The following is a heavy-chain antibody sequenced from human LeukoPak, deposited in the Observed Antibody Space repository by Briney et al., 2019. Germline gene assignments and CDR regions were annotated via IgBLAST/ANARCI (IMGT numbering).Heavy chain of an antibody. D-gene: IGHD3-16*01. CDR3: AKDAGDQGYFDY. Sequence: PGGSLRLSCAASGFTFRSYAMHWVRQAPGTGLEWVSFISYGGNNQYYADSVKGRFTISRDNSKNTLYLQMNSLRTEDTAVYYCAKDAGDQGYFDYWGQGTLVTVSS. CDR1: GFTFRSYA. V-gene: IGHV3-30*04. J-gene: IGHJ4*02. CDR2: ISYGGNNQ.